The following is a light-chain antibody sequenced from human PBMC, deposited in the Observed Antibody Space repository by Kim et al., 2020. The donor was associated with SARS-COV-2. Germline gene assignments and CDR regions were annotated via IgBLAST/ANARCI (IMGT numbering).Light chain of an antibody. CDR2: GAS. J-gene: IGKJ1*01. Sequence: SPGERATLSCSASQSVSSSSLAWYQQKPGQAPRLLIYGASSRATGIPDRFSGSGSGTDFTLTISRLEPEDFAVYYCQQYGSSPRTFGQGTKVDIK. CDR1: QSVSSSS. V-gene: IGKV3-20*01. CDR3: QQYGSSPRT.